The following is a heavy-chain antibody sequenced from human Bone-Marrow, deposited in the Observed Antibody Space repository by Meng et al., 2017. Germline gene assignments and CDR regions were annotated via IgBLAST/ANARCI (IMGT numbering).Heavy chain of an antibody. Sequence: GALVRGWAEGRKPGSLMKVDCKPSEYAVTGYYINWVLQATGQGLEGRGWMNPNSGNTGYAQKFQGRVTMTRNTSISTAYMELSSLRSEDTAVYYCARDLFNYYDSSGYYYRSDYWGQGTLVTVSS. CDR3: ARDLFNYYDSSGYYYRSDY. J-gene: IGHJ4*02. CDR1: EYAVTGYY. D-gene: IGHD3-22*01. V-gene: IGHV1-8*01. CDR2: MNPNSGNT.